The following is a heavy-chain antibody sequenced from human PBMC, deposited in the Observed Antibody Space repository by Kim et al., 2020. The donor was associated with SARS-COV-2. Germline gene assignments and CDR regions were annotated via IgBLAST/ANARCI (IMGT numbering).Heavy chain of an antibody. D-gene: IGHD1-1*01. V-gene: IGHV1-18*01. CDR3: ARDLRSAWNDALDY. Sequence: ASVKVSCKASGYTFTSYGISWVRQAPGQGLEWMGWISAYNGNTNYAQKLQGRVTMTTDTSTSTAYMELRSLRSDDTAVYYCARDLRSAWNDALDYWGQGTLVTVSS. CDR1: GYTFTSYG. CDR2: ISAYNGNT. J-gene: IGHJ4*02.